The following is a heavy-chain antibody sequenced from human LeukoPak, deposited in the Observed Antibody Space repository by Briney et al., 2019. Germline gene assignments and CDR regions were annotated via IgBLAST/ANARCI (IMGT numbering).Heavy chain of an antibody. D-gene: IGHD3-10*01. CDR3: ARPLVRGVNSYYFYMDV. Sequence: SETLSLTCTVSGGSISTYWSWIRQPPGQGLEWIGHIYYSGSTNYSPSLKSRVTMSVDTSKNQFSLRLSSVTAADTAVYYCARPLVRGVNSYYFYMDVWGKGATVTISS. J-gene: IGHJ6*03. V-gene: IGHV4-59*01. CDR1: GGSISTY. CDR2: IYYSGST.